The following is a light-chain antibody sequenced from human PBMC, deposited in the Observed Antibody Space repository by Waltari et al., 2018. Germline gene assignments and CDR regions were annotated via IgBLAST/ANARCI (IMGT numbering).Light chain of an antibody. V-gene: IGKV3-11*01. CDR2: DAA. CDR1: QSVSSS. CDR3: QQRSKWPWA. J-gene: IGKJ1*01. Sequence: EIVLTQSPATLSLSPGERATLSCRASQSVSSSLAWYQHKPGQAPRPRIYDAAISVTGIPARFSGSGAGTDFTLTISSLEPEDFAVYYCQQRSKWPWAFGQGTKVEIK.